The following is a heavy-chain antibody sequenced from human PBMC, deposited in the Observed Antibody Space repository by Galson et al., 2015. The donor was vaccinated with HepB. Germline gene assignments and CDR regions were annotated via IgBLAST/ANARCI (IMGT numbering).Heavy chain of an antibody. CDR2: ISYDGSNK. Sequence: SLRLSCAASGFTFSSYAMHWVRQAPGKGLEWVAVISYDGSNKYYADSVKGRFTISRDNSKNTLYLQMNSLRAEDTAVYYCARMIVAGTGVCYGMDVWGQGTTVTVSS. V-gene: IGHV3-30*04. CDR3: ARMIVAGTGVCYGMDV. D-gene: IGHD6-19*01. CDR1: GFTFSSYA. J-gene: IGHJ6*02.